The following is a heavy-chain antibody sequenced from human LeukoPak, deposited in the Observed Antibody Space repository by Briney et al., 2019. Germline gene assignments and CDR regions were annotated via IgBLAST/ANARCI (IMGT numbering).Heavy chain of an antibody. J-gene: IGHJ4*02. CDR2: IDPNSGGT. CDR3: ARDPRDGYNCPFDY. V-gene: IGHV1-2*02. CDR1: GYTFTGYY. D-gene: IGHD5-24*01. Sequence: ASVKVSCKTSGYTFTGYYIHWVRQAPGQGLEWMGWIDPNSGGTNYVQKFQGRVTMTRDTSMSTAYMELSILKSDDTAVYYCARDPRDGYNCPFDYWGQGTLVTVSS.